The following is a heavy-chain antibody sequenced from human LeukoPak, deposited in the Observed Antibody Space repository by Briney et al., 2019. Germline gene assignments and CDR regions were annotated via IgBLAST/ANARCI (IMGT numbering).Heavy chain of an antibody. CDR2: IRSKANSYAT. CDR1: GFTFSGSA. Sequence: GGSLRLSCTASGFTFSGSAMHWVRQASGKGLEWVGRIRSKANSYATAYAASVKGRFTISRDDSKNTAYLQMNSLKTEDTAVYYCTRPGYCSSTSCPRGDYWGQGTLVTVSS. D-gene: IGHD2-2*01. J-gene: IGHJ4*02. V-gene: IGHV3-73*01. CDR3: TRPGYCSSTSCPRGDY.